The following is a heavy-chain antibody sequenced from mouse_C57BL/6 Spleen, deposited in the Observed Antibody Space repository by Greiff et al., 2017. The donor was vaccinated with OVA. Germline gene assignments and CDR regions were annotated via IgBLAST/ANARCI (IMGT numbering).Heavy chain of an antibody. CDR3: ARYDYDGAYYAMDY. J-gene: IGHJ4*01. CDR1: GYSITSGYY. Sequence: DVQLQESGPGLVKPSQSLSLTCSVTGYSITSGYYWNWIRQFPGNKLEWMGYISYDGSNNYNPSLKNRISITRDTSKNQFFLKLNSVTTEDTATYYCARYDYDGAYYAMDYWGQGTSVTVSS. V-gene: IGHV3-6*01. CDR2: ISYDGSN. D-gene: IGHD2-4*01.